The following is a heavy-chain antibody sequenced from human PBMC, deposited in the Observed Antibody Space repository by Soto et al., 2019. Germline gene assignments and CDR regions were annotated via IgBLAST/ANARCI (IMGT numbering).Heavy chain of an antibody. CDR1: GGSFSGYY. CDR2: INHSGST. D-gene: IGHD2-2*01. J-gene: IGHJ5*02. V-gene: IGHV4-34*01. CDR3: ARGRGYIVVVPAARVINWFDP. Sequence: SETLSLTCAVYGGSFSGYYWSWIRQPPGKGLEWIGEINHSGSTNYNPSLKSRVTISVDTSKNQFSLKLSSVTAADTAVYYCARGRGYIVVVPAARVINWFDPWGQGTLVTVSS.